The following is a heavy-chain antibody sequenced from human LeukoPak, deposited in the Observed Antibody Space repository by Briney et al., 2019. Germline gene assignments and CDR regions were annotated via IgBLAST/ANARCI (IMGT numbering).Heavy chain of an antibody. D-gene: IGHD3-10*01. CDR2: ISWDGDST. CDR1: GFTFDDYA. CDR3: AKDMIYRDAGSYLGGLIDY. J-gene: IGHJ4*02. Sequence: GGSLRLSCAASGFTFDDYAMHWVRQTPGKGLEWVSLISWDGDSTSYADSVKGRFSISRDNSKSSLYLQMNSLRPEDTALYYCAKDMIYRDAGSYLGGLIDYWGQGTLVTVSS. V-gene: IGHV3-43D*03.